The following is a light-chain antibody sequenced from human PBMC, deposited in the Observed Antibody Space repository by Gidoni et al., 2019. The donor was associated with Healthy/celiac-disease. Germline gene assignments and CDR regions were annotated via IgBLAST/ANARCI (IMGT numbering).Light chain of an antibody. Sequence: QSVLTQPPSASGTPGQRVTISCSGSSSNIGSNYVYWYQQLPGTSPKLLIYRNNQRPSGVPDRFSVSKSGTSASLAISGLRSEDEADYYCAAWDDSLSGPHWVFGGGTKLTVL. CDR3: AAWDDSLSGPHWV. CDR2: RNN. V-gene: IGLV1-47*01. J-gene: IGLJ3*02. CDR1: SSNIGSNY.